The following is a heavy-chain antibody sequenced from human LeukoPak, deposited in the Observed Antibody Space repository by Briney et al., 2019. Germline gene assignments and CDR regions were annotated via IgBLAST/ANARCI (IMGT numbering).Heavy chain of an antibody. J-gene: IGHJ4*02. V-gene: IGHV3-7*01. Sequence: GGSLRLSCAASGFTFSSYWMSWVRQAPGKGLEWVANIKQDGSEKYYVDSVKGPFTISRDNAKNSLYLQMNSLRAEDTAVYYCARDHIQWLNTFDYWGQGTLVTVSS. CDR1: GFTFSSYW. D-gene: IGHD6-19*01. CDR2: IKQDGSEK. CDR3: ARDHIQWLNTFDY.